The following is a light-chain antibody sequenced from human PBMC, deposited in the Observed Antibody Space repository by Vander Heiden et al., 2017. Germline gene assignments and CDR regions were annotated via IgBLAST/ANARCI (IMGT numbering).Light chain of an antibody. J-gene: IGLJ1*01. Sequence: QSVLTQPPPASGTPGQRVTISCSGSDSNIETNYVYWYQQFPGTAPRLVSIGNNQRPSGVPDRFSASKSGTSASLAISGLRSEDEADYYCAAWDDSLSGYVFGSGTKVTVL. CDR1: DSNIETNY. V-gene: IGLV1-47*01. CDR3: AAWDDSLSGYV. CDR2: GNN.